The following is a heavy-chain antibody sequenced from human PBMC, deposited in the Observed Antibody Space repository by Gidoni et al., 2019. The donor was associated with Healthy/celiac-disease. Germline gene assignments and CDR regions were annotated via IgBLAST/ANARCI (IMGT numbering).Heavy chain of an antibody. V-gene: IGHV1-18*01. CDR1: GYTFTSYG. D-gene: IGHD1-26*01. CDR3: ARGRYPPPYFDY. CDR2: ISAYNGNT. Sequence: QIQLVQSGAEVKKPVASVKVSCKASGYTFTSYGISWVRHAPGHGLEWMGWISAYNGNTNYAQKLQGRVTMTTDKSTSTAYMELRSLRSDDTAVYYCARGRYPPPYFDYWGQGTLVTVSS. J-gene: IGHJ4*02.